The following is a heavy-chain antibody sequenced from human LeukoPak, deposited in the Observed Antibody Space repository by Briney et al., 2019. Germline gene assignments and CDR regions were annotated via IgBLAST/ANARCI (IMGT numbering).Heavy chain of an antibody. CDR1: GFTFSNYW. V-gene: IGHV3-74*01. Sequence: GGSLRLSCAASGFTFSNYWMHWVRQAPGKGLVWVSRIKSDGSSTNYADYVKGRFTISRDNAKNTLYLQMNSLRAEDTAVYYCARDRGSDDWFDPWGQGTLVTVSS. CDR3: ARDRGSDDWFDP. CDR2: IKSDGSST. D-gene: IGHD6-25*01. J-gene: IGHJ5*02.